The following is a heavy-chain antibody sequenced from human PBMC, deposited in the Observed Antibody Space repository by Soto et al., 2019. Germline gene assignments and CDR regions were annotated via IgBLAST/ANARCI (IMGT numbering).Heavy chain of an antibody. Sequence: EVQLLESGGGLVQPGGSLRLSCAASGFTFSSYAMSWVRQAPGKGLEWVSAISGSGGSTYYADSVKGRFTISRDNSKNTLYLQMNSLRAEDTAVYYCARGGGYYDSSGSTGVFDYWGQGTLVTVSS. V-gene: IGHV3-23*01. D-gene: IGHD3-22*01. CDR2: ISGSGGST. CDR3: ARGGGYYDSSGSTGVFDY. CDR1: GFTFSSYA. J-gene: IGHJ4*02.